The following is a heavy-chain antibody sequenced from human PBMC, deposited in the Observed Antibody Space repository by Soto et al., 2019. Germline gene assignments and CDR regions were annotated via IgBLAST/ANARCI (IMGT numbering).Heavy chain of an antibody. CDR2: ISYDGSNK. CDR1: GFTFSSYA. D-gene: IGHD6-13*01. V-gene: IGHV3-30-3*01. Sequence: PGGSLRLSCAASGFTFSSYAMHWVRQAPGKGLEWVAVISYDGSNKYYADSVKGRFTISRDNSKNTLYLQMNSLRAEDTAVYYCARPAAAGTNWFDPWGQGTLVTVSS. J-gene: IGHJ5*02. CDR3: ARPAAAGTNWFDP.